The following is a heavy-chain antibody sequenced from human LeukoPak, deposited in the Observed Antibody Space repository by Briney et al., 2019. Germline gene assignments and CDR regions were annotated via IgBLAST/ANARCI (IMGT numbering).Heavy chain of an antibody. CDR1: GGSISTYY. CDR2: VYYNGNT. D-gene: IGHD3-9*01. J-gene: IGHJ4*02. Sequence: PSETLSLTCTVSGGSISTYYWNWIRQPPGKGLEWIGYVYYNGNTSYNPSLKSRVTIAVDTSKNQFSLKLTSVIAADTAVYYCARSNVDWSYFDYWGQGTLVTVSS. CDR3: ARSNVDWSYFDY. V-gene: IGHV4-59*01.